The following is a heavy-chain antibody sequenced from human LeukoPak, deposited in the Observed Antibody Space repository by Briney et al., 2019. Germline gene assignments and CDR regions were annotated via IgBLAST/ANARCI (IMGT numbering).Heavy chain of an antibody. V-gene: IGHV3-7*01. Sequence: GGSLGLSCAASGFTFSSYWMSWVRQAPGKGLEWVANIKQDGSEKYYVDSVKGRFTISRDNAKSSLYLQMNSLRAEDTAVYYCARVSPYIYYFDYWGQGTLVTVSS. CDR1: GFTFSSYW. J-gene: IGHJ4*02. CDR2: IKQDGSEK. CDR3: ARVSPYIYYFDY. D-gene: IGHD3-16*01.